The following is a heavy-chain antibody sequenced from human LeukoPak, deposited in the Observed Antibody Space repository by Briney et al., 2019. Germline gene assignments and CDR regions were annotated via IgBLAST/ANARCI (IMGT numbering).Heavy chain of an antibody. J-gene: IGHJ4*02. CDR3: VTDTQVAPGDIIMFRDY. Sequence: ASVTVSCKASGYRFTDYYIYWVQQGPGKGLEWMGRVNAEDGETVYAEKFKDRLTMTADTSTNTAYMELTSLRSADTDVYYCVTDTQVAPGDIIMFRDYWGQGALVTVSS. CDR2: VNAEDGET. D-gene: IGHD3-10*01. CDR1: GYRFTDYY. V-gene: IGHV1-69-2*01.